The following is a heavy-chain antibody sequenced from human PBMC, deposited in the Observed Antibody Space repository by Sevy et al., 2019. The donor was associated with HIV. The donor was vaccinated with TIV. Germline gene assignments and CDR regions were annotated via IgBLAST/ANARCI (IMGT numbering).Heavy chain of an antibody. V-gene: IGHV3-23*01. D-gene: IGHD3-16*01. J-gene: IGHJ6*01. Sequence: GGSLRLSCAASGFTLSSYAMIWVRQTPRKGLEWVSTMTGSGGGTNYADSLKGRFTISTDNSKSVLYLQMNVLRAEDTAVYYCVKNGGVRRRHYYHYMDVWGQGTTVTVSS. CDR1: GFTLSSYA. CDR3: VKNGGVRRRHYYHYMDV. CDR2: MTGSGGGT.